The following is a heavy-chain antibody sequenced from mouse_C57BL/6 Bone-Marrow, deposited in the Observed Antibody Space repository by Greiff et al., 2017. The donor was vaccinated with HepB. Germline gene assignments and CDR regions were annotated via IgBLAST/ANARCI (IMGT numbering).Heavy chain of an antibody. CDR2: IYPGSGST. CDR3: ARRYYGSSWYFDV. J-gene: IGHJ1*03. D-gene: IGHD1-1*01. Sequence: QVQLQQPGAELVKPGASVKMSCKASGYTFTSYWITWVKQRPGQGLEWIGDIYPGSGSTNYNEKFKSKATLTVDTSSSTAYMQLSSLTSEDSSVYYCARRYYGSSWYFDVWGTGTTVTVSS. V-gene: IGHV1-55*01. CDR1: GYTFTSYW.